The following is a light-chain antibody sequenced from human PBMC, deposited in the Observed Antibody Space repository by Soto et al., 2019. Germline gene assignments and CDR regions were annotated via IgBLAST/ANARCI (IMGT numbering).Light chain of an antibody. CDR2: GAS. CDR3: QQNYNIPIT. Sequence: EIEMNQSPSSLSANEGDRATISCRASQSVRNNLFWYQQKSGRAPRLLIYGASIWATGIPHRFSGSGSGTDFTLTINSLQPEDFGTYYCQQNYNIPITFSPGTLLE. V-gene: IGKV1-39*01. J-gene: IGKJ5*01. CDR1: QSVRNN.